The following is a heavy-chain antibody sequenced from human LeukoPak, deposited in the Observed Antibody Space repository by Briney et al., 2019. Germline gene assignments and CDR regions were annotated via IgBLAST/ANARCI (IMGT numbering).Heavy chain of an antibody. J-gene: IGHJ6*03. V-gene: IGHV4-59*01. CDR3: ASYHANYYDSSGYSQLYYYYMDV. D-gene: IGHD3-22*01. CDR1: GGSISSYY. Sequence: SETLSLTCTVSGGSISSYYWSWIRQPPGKGLEWIGYIYYSGSTNYNPSLKSRVTISVGTSKNQFSLKLSSVTAADTAVYYCASYHANYYDSSGYSQLYYYYMDVWGKGTTVTVSS. CDR2: IYYSGST.